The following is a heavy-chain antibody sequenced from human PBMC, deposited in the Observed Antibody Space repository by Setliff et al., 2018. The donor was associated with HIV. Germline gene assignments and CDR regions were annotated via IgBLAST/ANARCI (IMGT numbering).Heavy chain of an antibody. V-gene: IGHV3-30*02. CDR1: GFTFSSYG. Sequence: GGSLRLSCAASGFTFSSYGMHWVRQAPGKWLEWVAFIRYDGSNKYYADSVKGRFTISRDNSKNTLYLQMNSRRAEDTAVYYCASGREQGLRHAFDIWGQGAMVTVSS. CDR3: ASGREQGLRHAFDI. J-gene: IGHJ3*02. CDR2: IRYDGSNK. D-gene: IGHD4-17*01.